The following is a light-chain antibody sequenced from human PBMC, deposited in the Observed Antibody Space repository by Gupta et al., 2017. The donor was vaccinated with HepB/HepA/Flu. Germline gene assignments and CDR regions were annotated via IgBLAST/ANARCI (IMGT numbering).Light chain of an antibody. CDR3: SSYTSSSTLV. V-gene: IGLV2-14*03. CDR2: DVR. Sequence: QSALTQPASVSGSPGQSITISCTGTSSDVGGYNFVSWYQQHPGRAPKLIIYDVRIGPSGVSYRFSGSKSGNTASLTISGPQAEDEAEYYCSSYTSSSTLVFGGGTKLTVL. J-gene: IGLJ2*01. CDR1: SSDVGGYNF.